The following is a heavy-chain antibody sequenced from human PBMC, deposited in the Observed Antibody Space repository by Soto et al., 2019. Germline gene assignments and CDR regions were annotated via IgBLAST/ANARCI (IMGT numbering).Heavy chain of an antibody. CDR3: ARGRLAVVPAAMSFRTGAFDI. CDR1: GGSFSGYY. J-gene: IGHJ3*02. Sequence: QVQLHQWGAGLLKPSETLSLTCAVYGGSFSGYYWSWIRQPPGKGLEWIGEINHSGSTNYNPSLKSRVTISVDTSKNQFSLKLSSVTAAYTAVYYCARGRLAVVPAAMSFRTGAFDIWGQGTMVTVSS. CDR2: INHSGST. V-gene: IGHV4-34*01. D-gene: IGHD2-2*01.